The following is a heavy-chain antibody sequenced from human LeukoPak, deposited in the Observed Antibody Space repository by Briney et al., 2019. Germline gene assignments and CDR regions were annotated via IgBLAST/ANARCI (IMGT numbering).Heavy chain of an antibody. V-gene: IGHV1-2*02. Sequence: ASVKVSCKASGYTFTSYDINWVRQAPGQGLEWMGWINPNSGGTNYAQKFQGRVTMTRDTSISTAYMELSRLRSDDTAVYYRASSGRGSGYYNWGQGTLVTVSS. CDR2: INPNSGGT. J-gene: IGHJ4*02. CDR3: ASSGRGSGYYN. D-gene: IGHD3-3*01. CDR1: GYTFTSYD.